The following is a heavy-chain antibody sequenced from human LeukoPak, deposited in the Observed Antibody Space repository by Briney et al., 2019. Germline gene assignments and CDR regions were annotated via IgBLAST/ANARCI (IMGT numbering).Heavy chain of an antibody. CDR3: AILGLYDLGAFDI. V-gene: IGHV1-69*05. D-gene: IGHD3-16*01. J-gene: IGHJ3*02. CDR1: GGTFSSYA. Sequence: PVKVSCKASGGTFSSYAISWVRQAPGQGLEWMGRIIPIFGTANYAQKFQGRVTITTDESTSTAYMELSSLRSEDTAVYYCAILGLYDLGAFDIWGQGTMVTVSS. CDR2: IIPIFGTA.